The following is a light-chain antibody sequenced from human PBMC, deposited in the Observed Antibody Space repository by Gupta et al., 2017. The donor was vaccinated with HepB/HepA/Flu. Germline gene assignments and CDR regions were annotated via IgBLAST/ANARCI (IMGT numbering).Light chain of an antibody. J-gene: IGKJ1*01. Sequence: EIVMTQSPATLSVSPGESLTLSCRASQSVGSNLAWYQHKPGQAPRLLIHSSFTRATGIPCRFRGSGSGTEFTLTISSLQSEDFAVYYCQQYYNWWTFGQGTKVEIK. CDR2: SSF. CDR3: QQYYNWWT. CDR1: QSVGSN. V-gene: IGKV3-15*01.